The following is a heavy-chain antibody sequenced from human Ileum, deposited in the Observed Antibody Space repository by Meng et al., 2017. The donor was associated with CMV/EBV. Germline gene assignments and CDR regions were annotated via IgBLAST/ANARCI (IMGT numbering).Heavy chain of an antibody. CDR2: ISGSGSTT. CDR3: ASDYYFDY. CDR1: GFTFSSHW. V-gene: IGHV3-48*04. Sequence: GESLKISCAASGFTFSSHWMSWARQAPGKGLEWVSYISGSGSTTYYADSVKGRFTISRDNAKNSLYLQMNSLRAEDTAIYYCASDYYFDYWGQGTLVTVSS. J-gene: IGHJ4*02.